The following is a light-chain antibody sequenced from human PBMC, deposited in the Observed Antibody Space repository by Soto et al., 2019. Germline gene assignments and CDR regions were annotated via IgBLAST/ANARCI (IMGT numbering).Light chain of an antibody. Sequence: ERVMTQSPATLSVSPGERATLSCRASQSVSSNVAWYQQKPGQAPMLLIYGASTRATGIPASFSGSGSGTEFIITIISLQSEDFTYYYRKQYNDWPVPFGTGITLDI. V-gene: IGKV3-15*01. CDR3: KQYNDWPVP. J-gene: IGKJ3*01. CDR1: QSVSSN. CDR2: GAS.